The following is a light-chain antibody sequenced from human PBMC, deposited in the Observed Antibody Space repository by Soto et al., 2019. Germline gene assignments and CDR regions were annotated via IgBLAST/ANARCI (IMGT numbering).Light chain of an antibody. CDR1: RSDSTW. J-gene: IGKJ1*01. V-gene: IGKV1-5*03. CDR3: QQYNNWPQT. CDR2: KAS. Sequence: DIQMTHFPSTLSASVGCTLTITCRASRSDSTWLAWYQKIPGGAPKLLIYKASILESGVPSRFRGSGYGTELTITITSMQSEDFEVYYCQQYNNWPQTFGQGTKVDIK.